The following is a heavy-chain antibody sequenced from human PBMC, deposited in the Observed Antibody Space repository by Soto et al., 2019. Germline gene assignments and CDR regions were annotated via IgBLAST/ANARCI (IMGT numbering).Heavy chain of an antibody. J-gene: IGHJ4*02. CDR1: GYSFTKYW. V-gene: IGHV5-51*01. CDR3: VRRERTGCTRI. Sequence: GESLKISCKGSGYSFTKYWIGWVRQMPGKGLEWMAIIYPDESDTRYSPSFQGQVTISADKSISTAYLQWSSLKASDTAIYYCVRRERTGCTRIWGQGTQVTVSS. CDR2: IYPDESDT.